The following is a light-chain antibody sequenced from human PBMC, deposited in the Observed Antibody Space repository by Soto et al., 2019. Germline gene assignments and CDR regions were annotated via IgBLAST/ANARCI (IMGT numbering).Light chain of an antibody. CDR3: QQYNSYPLT. V-gene: IGKV1-5*03. Sequence: DIPMTQSPSTLSASVGDRVTITCRASQTISSWLAWYQQKPGQAPKLLIYKASSLESAVPSRFSGSGSGTDFTLTISGLQHDDLATYYCQQYNSYPLTFGGGTKVEI. J-gene: IGKJ4*01. CDR1: QTISSW. CDR2: KAS.